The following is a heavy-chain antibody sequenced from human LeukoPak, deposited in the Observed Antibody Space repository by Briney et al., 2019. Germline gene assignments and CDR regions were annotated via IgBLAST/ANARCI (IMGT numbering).Heavy chain of an antibody. V-gene: IGHV4-59*08. J-gene: IGHJ5*01. CDR1: GGSISSYY. CDR2: IYYSGST. D-gene: IGHD6-19*01. Sequence: PSDTLSLTCTVSGGSISSYYWSWIRQPPGKRLEWIGYIYYSGSTNYNPSLKSRVTISGDTSKNQFSLKLSSVTAADTAVYYCAYSSAWYGDWFDPWGQGTLVTVSS. CDR3: AYSSAWYGDWFDP.